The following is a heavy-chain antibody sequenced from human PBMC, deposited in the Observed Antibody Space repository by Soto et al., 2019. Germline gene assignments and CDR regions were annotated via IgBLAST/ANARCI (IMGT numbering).Heavy chain of an antibody. J-gene: IGHJ4*02. D-gene: IGHD5-12*01. CDR1: GYTFTDYD. CDR2: MNPNTGNT. Sequence: GASVKVSCKASGYTFTDYDINWVRQAPGQGLEWMGWMNPNTGNTRYAQRFQGRLIMTRDTSISTAFMELSSLRSEDTALYYCARGKLATWKDFWGQGPLVTVSS. V-gene: IGHV1-8*01. CDR3: ARGKLATWKDF.